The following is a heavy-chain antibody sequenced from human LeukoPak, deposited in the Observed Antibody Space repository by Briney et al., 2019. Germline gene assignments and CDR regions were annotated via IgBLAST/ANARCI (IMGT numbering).Heavy chain of an antibody. CDR2: IYYSGST. CDR3: ARPPGIAAAWFDP. Sequence: PSETLSLTCPVSGVSLTSRSYYWGWIRQPPGKGLEWIGNIYYSGSTHYNPSLKSRVTISVDTFKNQFSLRLNSVTAADTAVYYCARPPGIAAAWFDPWGQGTLVTVPS. J-gene: IGHJ5*02. D-gene: IGHD6-13*01. CDR1: GVSLTSRSYY. V-gene: IGHV4-39*01.